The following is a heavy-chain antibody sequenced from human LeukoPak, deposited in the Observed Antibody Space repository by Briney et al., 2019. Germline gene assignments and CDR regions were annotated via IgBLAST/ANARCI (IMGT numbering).Heavy chain of an antibody. CDR3: AAGLYSDYMDV. D-gene: IGHD3-10*02. CDR1: GYTFISYY. V-gene: IGHV1-46*01. J-gene: IGHJ6*03. CDR2: LNPSGGST. Sequence: ASVKVSCKASGYTFISYYMHWVRQAPGQGLEWIGVLNPSGGSTSYAQKFQGRVTMTRDMSTSTAYMELSSLRSEDTAVYYCAAGLYSDYMDVWGKGTTVTISS.